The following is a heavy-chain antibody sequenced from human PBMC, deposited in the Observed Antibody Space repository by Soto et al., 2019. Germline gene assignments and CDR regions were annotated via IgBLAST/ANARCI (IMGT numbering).Heavy chain of an antibody. Sequence: GWSLRLSCSASGFTFTSYAMMWVRQAPGKGLEWVSSTSGAGDSTSYADSVKGRFTISRDNSRTTLYLQMSSLRAEDTALYYCGKDDGAVAGCRRLQNWGQGTLDTVAS. J-gene: IGHJ4*02. CDR2: TSGAGDST. CDR1: GFTFTSYA. V-gene: IGHV3-23*01. D-gene: IGHD2-8*02. CDR3: GKDDGAVAGCRRLQN.